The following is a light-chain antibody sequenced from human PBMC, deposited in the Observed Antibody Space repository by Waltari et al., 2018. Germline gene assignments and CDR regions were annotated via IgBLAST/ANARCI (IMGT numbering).Light chain of an antibody. Sequence: SDELTRPPSVSVSPGQTATITCSGHKLGEKFASWYQQKPGQSPVLVIYQDTKRPSGIPERFSGSNSGNTATLTISGTQAMDEADYYCQAWDTSTPVIFGGGTKLTVL. J-gene: IGLJ2*01. CDR2: QDT. V-gene: IGLV3-1*01. CDR3: QAWDTSTPVI. CDR1: KLGEKF.